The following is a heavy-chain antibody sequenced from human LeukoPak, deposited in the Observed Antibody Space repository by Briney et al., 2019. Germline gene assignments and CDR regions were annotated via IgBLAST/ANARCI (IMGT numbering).Heavy chain of an antibody. Sequence: GESLKISCKGSGYSFTSYWISWVRQMPGKGLEWMGRIDPSDSYTNYSPSFQGHVTISADKSISTAYLQWGSLKASDTATYYCARHGDTIFGVVPSSDYYYGMDVWGQGTTVTVSS. D-gene: IGHD3-3*01. CDR1: GYSFTSYW. CDR3: ARHGDTIFGVVPSSDYYYGMDV. CDR2: IDPSDSYT. V-gene: IGHV5-10-1*01. J-gene: IGHJ6*02.